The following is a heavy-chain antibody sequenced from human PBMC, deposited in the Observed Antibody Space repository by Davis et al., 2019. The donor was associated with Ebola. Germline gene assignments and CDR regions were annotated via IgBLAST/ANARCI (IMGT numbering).Heavy chain of an antibody. CDR2: IYYSGST. CDR3: ARVNFCICGSCYSHDH. D-gene: IGHD2-15*01. V-gene: IGHV4-61*08. CDR1: GGSVSSGGYY. J-gene: IGHJ5*02. Sequence: MPSETLSLTCTVSGGSVSSGGYYWNWIRQPPGKGLEWIGYIYYSGSTDYSPSLRGRVTISLDTSKNQFSLRLNSVTAADTAVYYCARVNFCICGSCYSHDHWGQGTLVTVSS.